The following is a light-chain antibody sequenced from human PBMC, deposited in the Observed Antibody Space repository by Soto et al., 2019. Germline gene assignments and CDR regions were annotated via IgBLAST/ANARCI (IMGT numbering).Light chain of an antibody. Sequence: EIVLTQSPGTLSLSPGDRATLSCRASQSVSSTYLAWYQQKPGQAPRLLIYDASSRATGIPDRFSGSGSGTDFTLTISRLEPEDFAVYYCQQYGSSPLTFGGGTKVEI. CDR3: QQYGSSPLT. J-gene: IGKJ4*01. V-gene: IGKV3-20*01. CDR2: DAS. CDR1: QSVSSTY.